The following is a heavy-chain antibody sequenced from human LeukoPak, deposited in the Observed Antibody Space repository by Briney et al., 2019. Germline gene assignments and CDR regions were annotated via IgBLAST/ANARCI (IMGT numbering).Heavy chain of an antibody. J-gene: IGHJ2*01. D-gene: IGHD4-17*01. Sequence: GGSLRLSCAASEFTFSNYAMNWVRQAPGKGLEWVSYISSSGSTIYYADSVKGRFTISRDNAKNSLYLQMNSLRAEDTAVYYCARGDGDSYWYFDLWGRGTLVTVSS. CDR3: ARGDGDSYWYFDL. CDR2: ISSSGSTI. CDR1: EFTFSNYA. V-gene: IGHV3-48*03.